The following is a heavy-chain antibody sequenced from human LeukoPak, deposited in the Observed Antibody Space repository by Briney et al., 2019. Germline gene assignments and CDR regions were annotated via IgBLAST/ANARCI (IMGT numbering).Heavy chain of an antibody. J-gene: IGHJ3*02. V-gene: IGHV4-61*08. Sequence: SETLSLTCTVSGGSISSGGYYWSWIRQPPGKGLEWIGYIYHSGSTYYNPSLKSRVTISVDTSKNQFSLKLSSVTAADTAVYYCARWDLGLDAFDIWGQGTMVTVSS. CDR3: ARWDLGLDAFDI. D-gene: IGHD1-26*01. CDR1: GGSISSGGYY. CDR2: IYHSGST.